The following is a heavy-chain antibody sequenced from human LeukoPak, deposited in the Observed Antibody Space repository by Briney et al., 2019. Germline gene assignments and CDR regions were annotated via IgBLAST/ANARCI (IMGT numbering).Heavy chain of an antibody. D-gene: IGHD3-10*01. CDR3: ARDITMVRGVIIKVSWFDP. Sequence: KPSETLSLTCTVSGGSISSYYWSWIRQPPGKGLEWIGYIYTSGSTNYNPSLKSRVTISVDTSKNQFSLKLSSVTAADTAVYYCARDITMVRGVIIKVSWFDPWGQGTLVTVSS. CDR2: IYTSGST. J-gene: IGHJ5*02. CDR1: GGSISSYY. V-gene: IGHV4-4*09.